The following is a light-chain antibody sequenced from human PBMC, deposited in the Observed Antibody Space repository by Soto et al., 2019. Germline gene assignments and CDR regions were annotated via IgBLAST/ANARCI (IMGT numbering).Light chain of an antibody. V-gene: IGKV3-20*01. CDR3: HQYDDGPYT. Sequence: EIVLTQSPGTLSLSPGERATLSCRASQSVSNNYLAWYQQKPGQAPRLLIYSTSTRAIDTADRFSGSGSGTDFTLTVSSLQSEDFAVYYCHQYDDGPYTFGQGTKVDIK. CDR2: STS. J-gene: IGKJ2*01. CDR1: QSVSNNY.